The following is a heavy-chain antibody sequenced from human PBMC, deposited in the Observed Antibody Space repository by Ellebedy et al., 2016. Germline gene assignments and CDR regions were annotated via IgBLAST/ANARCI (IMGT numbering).Heavy chain of an antibody. CDR2: VNTFSSNT. CDR3: AKTSGWGYGEN. CDR1: GYTFTTFS. Sequence: ASVKVSCXASGYTFTTFSITWVRQAPGQGLERMGFVNTFSSNTKFAQKFKGRVSMTTDSSTHTAYMYLRGLRSDDTAMYYCAKTSGWGYGENWGQGTLVTVSS. J-gene: IGHJ4*02. D-gene: IGHD3-10*01. V-gene: IGHV1-18*04.